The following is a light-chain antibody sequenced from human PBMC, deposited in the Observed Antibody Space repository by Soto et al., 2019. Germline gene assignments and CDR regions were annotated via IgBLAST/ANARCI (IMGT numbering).Light chain of an antibody. Sequence: DIVMTQSPDSLAVSLGERATINCKSSQSVLYSSNNKNYLAWYQQKPGQPPKLLIYWASTRESGVPDRFSGSGSGTDFTLTISSLQAEDVEVYYSQQSYSTPRTFGQGTKVEIK. V-gene: IGKV4-1*01. CDR1: QSVLYSSNNKNY. CDR2: WAS. J-gene: IGKJ1*01. CDR3: QQSYSTPRT.